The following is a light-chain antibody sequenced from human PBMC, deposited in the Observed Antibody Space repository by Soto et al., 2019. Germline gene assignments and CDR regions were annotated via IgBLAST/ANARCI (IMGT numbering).Light chain of an antibody. CDR2: GAS. CDR1: QSVSSSF. Sequence: EIALTQSPGTLSLSPGERATLSCRASQSVSSSFLAWYQQKPGQAPRLLIYGASSRATGIPDRFSGSGSGTDFPLTISRLEPEDFAVYYCQQYDSSPWTFGRGTKVEI. J-gene: IGKJ1*01. V-gene: IGKV3-20*01. CDR3: QQYDSSPWT.